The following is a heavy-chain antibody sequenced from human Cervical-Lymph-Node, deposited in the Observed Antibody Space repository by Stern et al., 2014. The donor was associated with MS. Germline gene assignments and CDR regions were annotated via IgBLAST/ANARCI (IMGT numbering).Heavy chain of an antibody. CDR2: INRSDGAT. CDR3: AREGADNDAFDV. J-gene: IGHJ3*01. CDR1: GYTFIDYY. Sequence: VQLVESGADVKKPGASVTVSCRTSGYTFIDYYIHWVRQAPGQGLAWMGIINRSDGATTYAQKFQGRVTMTRDTSTNTAYMQLGSLTSEDTAVFFCAREGADNDAFDVWGQGTMVTVSS. V-gene: IGHV1-46*03. D-gene: IGHD1-26*01.